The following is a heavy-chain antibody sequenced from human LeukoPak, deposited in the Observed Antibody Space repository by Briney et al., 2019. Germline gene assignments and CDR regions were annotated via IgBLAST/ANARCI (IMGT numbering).Heavy chain of an antibody. J-gene: IGHJ2*01. CDR1: GGSISSSSYY. CDR3: ARGVHGDYRWYFDL. CDR2: GYYSGST. D-gene: IGHD4-17*01. V-gene: IGHV4-39*07. Sequence: SETLSLTCTVSGGSISSSSYYWGWIRQPPGKGLEWIGNGYYSGSTNYNPSLKSRVTISVDTSKNKFSLKLSAVTAADTAVYYCARGVHGDYRWYFDLWGRGTLVTVSS.